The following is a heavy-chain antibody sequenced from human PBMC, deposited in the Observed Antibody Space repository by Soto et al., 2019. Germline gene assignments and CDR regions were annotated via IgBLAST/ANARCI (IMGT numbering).Heavy chain of an antibody. V-gene: IGHV4-4*02. Sequence: QVQLQESGPGLVKPSGTLSLTCAVSGGSISSSNWWSWVRQPPGKGLEWIGEIYHSGSTNYNPSPTSRVAISVDKSKNRCALKLGSVTAADTAVYYCARDLGEGSGKWGQGTLVTVSS. CDR3: ARDLGEGSGK. CDR1: GGSISSSNW. J-gene: IGHJ4*02. CDR2: IYHSGST. D-gene: IGHD3-10*01.